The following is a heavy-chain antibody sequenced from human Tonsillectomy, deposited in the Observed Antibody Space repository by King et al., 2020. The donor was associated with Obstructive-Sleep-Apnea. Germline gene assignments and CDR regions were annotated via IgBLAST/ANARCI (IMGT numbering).Heavy chain of an antibody. D-gene: IGHD2-2*01. CDR3: ARDEAVVVPAANYYYYGMDV. Sequence: QLQESGPGLVKPSETLSLTCTVSGGSISSSSYYWGWIRQPPGKGLEWIGSIYYSWSTYYNPSLKSRVTISVDTSKNQFSLKLSYVTAADTAVYYCARDEAVVVPAANYYYYGMDVWGQGTTVTVSS. V-gene: IGHV4-39*07. CDR1: GGSISSSSYY. J-gene: IGHJ6*02. CDR2: IYYSWST.